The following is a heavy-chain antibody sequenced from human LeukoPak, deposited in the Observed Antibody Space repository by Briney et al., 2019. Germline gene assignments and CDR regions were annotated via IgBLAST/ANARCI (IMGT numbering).Heavy chain of an antibody. CDR3: ARYSGNPSYYGMDV. D-gene: IGHD3-10*01. J-gene: IGHJ6*02. CDR1: GGSISSGGYY. V-gene: IGHV4-31*03. Sequence: SETLSLTCTVSGGSISSGGYYWSWIRQHPGKGLEWIGYIYYGGSTYNPSLKSRVTISVDTSKNQFFLKLSPVTAADTAVYYCARYSGNPSYYGMDVWGQGTTVTVSS. CDR2: IYYGGST.